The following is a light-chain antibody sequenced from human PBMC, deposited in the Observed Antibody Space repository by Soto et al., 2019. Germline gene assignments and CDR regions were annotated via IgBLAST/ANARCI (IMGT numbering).Light chain of an antibody. CDR1: SGHNSYA. V-gene: IGLV4-69*01. CDR3: QTWSTDIRV. Sequence: QLVLTQPPSASASLGASVKLICTLSSGHNSYAIAWHQQQPEKGPRYLMKLNSDGSHSKGDGIPDRFSGSSSGAERYLTISSLQSEDEADYYCQTWSTDIRVFGGGTQLTVL. CDR2: LNSDGSH. J-gene: IGLJ7*01.